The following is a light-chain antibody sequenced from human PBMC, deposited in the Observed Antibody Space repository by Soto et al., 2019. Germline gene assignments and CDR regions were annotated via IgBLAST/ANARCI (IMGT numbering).Light chain of an antibody. Sequence: EIVLTQSPGTLSLSPGEGATLSCMASQSVSSSYIAWYQQRPGQTPSLLIYGASTRATGIPDRFSGSGSGTHFTLTISRLEPGDFAVYYCQHFGGTTFTFGQGTRLEI. V-gene: IGKV3-20*01. CDR1: QSVSSSY. J-gene: IGKJ5*01. CDR2: GAS. CDR3: QHFGGTTFT.